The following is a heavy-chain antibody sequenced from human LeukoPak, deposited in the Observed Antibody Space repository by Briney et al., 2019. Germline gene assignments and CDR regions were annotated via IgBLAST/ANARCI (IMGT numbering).Heavy chain of an antibody. CDR1: GYTFTSYA. Sequence: ASVKVSCKASGYTFTSYAMNWVRQAPGQGLEWMGWISTYNGNTNYAQKLQGRVTMTTDTSTSTAYMELRSLRSDDTAVYYCASITVTTSHWGQGTLVTVSS. J-gene: IGHJ4*02. CDR3: ASITVTTSH. D-gene: IGHD1-20*01. V-gene: IGHV1-18*01. CDR2: ISTYNGNT.